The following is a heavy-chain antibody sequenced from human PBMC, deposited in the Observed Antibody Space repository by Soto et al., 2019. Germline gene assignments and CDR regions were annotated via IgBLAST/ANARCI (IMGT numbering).Heavy chain of an antibody. CDR1: GGSISSSSYY. J-gene: IGHJ4*02. D-gene: IGHD3-10*01. CDR2: IYYSGST. Sequence: QLQLQESGPGLVKPSETLSLTCTVSGGSISSSSYYWGWIRQPPGKGLEWIGSIYYSGSTYYNPSLKSRVTISVDTSKNQFSLQLSSVTAADTAVYYCARRYYGSGSYGDWGQGTLVTVSS. V-gene: IGHV4-39*01. CDR3: ARRYYGSGSYGD.